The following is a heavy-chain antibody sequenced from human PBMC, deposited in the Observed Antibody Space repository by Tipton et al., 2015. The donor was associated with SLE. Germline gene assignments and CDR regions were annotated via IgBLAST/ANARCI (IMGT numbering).Heavy chain of an antibody. Sequence: TLSLTCTVSGDSISRYYWSWIRQPPGRGLEWIGYMHYRGDTHYNPSLKSRVTISVDTSKIHFSLNLSSVTAADTAVYYCARGGDTSGYFSDPDPYFDHWGQGTLVTVSS. CDR3: ARGGDTSGYFSDPDPYFDH. CDR1: GDSISRYY. CDR2: MHYRGDT. J-gene: IGHJ4*02. V-gene: IGHV4-59*08. D-gene: IGHD3-22*01.